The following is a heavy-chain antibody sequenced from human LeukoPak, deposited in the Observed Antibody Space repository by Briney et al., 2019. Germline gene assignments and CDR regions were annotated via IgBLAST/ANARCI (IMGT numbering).Heavy chain of an antibody. CDR2: ISWNSGSI. V-gene: IGHV3-9*01. D-gene: IGHD3-22*01. Sequence: GRSLRLSCAASGFTFDDYAMHWVRHAPGKGLEWVSGISWNSGSIGYADSVKGRFTISRDNAKNSLYLQMNSLRAEDTALHYCAKGSYYDSSGYYLDAFDIWGQGTVVTVSS. CDR3: AKGSYYDSSGYYLDAFDI. J-gene: IGHJ3*02. CDR1: GFTFDDYA.